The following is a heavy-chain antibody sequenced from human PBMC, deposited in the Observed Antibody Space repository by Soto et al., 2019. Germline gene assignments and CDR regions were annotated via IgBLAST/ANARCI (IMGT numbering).Heavy chain of an antibody. D-gene: IGHD2-2*01. CDR2: IYWDDDK. Sequence: SGPTLVNPTQTLTLTCTFSGFSLSTSGVGVGWIRQPPGKALEWLALIYWDDDKRYSPSLKSRLTITKDTSKNQVVLTMTNMDPVDTATYYCAHRGYCSSTSCYGPLNWFDPWGQGTLVTVSS. CDR1: GFSLSTSGVG. J-gene: IGHJ5*02. CDR3: AHRGYCSSTSCYGPLNWFDP. V-gene: IGHV2-5*02.